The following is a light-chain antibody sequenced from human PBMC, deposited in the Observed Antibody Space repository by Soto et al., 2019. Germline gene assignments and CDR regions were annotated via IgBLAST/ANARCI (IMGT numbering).Light chain of an antibody. Sequence: EIVLTQSPGTLSLSPRERATLSCRASQSVSSNCLAWYQQKPGQAPRLLIYGASSRATGIPDRFSGSESGTDFTLTISTLEPEDFAVYFCQQYGSSPWTFGQGTKVEIK. CDR1: QSVSSNC. CDR2: GAS. CDR3: QQYGSSPWT. V-gene: IGKV3-20*01. J-gene: IGKJ1*01.